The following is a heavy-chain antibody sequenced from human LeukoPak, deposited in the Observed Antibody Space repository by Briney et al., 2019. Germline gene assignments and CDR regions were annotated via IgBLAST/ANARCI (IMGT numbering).Heavy chain of an antibody. D-gene: IGHD3-16*02. V-gene: IGHV3-7*01. CDR2: IKQDGSNK. CDR3: AKDSYDYVWGSYRYVFDY. CDR1: GFTFSRYW. Sequence: GGSLRLSCAASGFTFSRYWMSWVRQAPGKGLEWVANIKQDGSNKYYADSVKGRFTISRDNSKNTLYLQMNSLRAEDTAVYYCAKDSYDYVWGSYRYVFDYWGQGTLVTVSS. J-gene: IGHJ4*02.